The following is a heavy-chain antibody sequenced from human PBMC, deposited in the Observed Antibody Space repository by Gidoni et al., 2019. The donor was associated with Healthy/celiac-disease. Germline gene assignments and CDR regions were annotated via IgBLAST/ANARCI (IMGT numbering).Heavy chain of an antibody. CDR3: AKDYYGSGSYSWFDP. CDR2: ISWNSGSI. CDR1: GFPFDDYA. D-gene: IGHD3-10*01. J-gene: IGHJ5*02. V-gene: IGHV3-9*01. Sequence: EVQLVESGGGLVQPGRSLRLSCAASGFPFDDYAMHWVRQAPGKGLEWVSGISWNSGSIGYADSVKGRFTISRDNAKNSLYLQMNSLRAEDTALYYCAKDYYGSGSYSWFDPWGQGTLVTVSS.